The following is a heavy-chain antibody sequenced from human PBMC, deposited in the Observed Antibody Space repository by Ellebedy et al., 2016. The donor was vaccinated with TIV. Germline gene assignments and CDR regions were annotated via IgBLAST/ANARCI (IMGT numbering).Heavy chain of an antibody. J-gene: IGHJ4*02. CDR1: GFTFSSYG. CDR3: ARGGGGGAVGATFCDY. Sequence: GGSLRLSCVASGFTFSSYGMNWVRQAPGKGLEWVAVIWYDGSNKYYADSVKGRFTISRDNSKNTLYLQMTSLRAEDTAVYYCARGGGGGAVGATFCDYWGQGTLVTVSS. D-gene: IGHD1-26*01. CDR2: IWYDGSNK. V-gene: IGHV3-33*01.